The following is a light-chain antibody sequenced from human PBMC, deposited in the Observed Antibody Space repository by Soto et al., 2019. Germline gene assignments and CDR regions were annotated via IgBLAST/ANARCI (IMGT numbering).Light chain of an antibody. CDR2: GAS. CDR3: QQYDSSPRT. Sequence: EIVLTQSPGTLSLSPGERASLSCRASQTISSSHLAWYQQKPGQAPRLLIYGASSRATDIPGRFSGSGSGADFTLTISRLKPEDFAVYYCQQYDSSPRTFGPGTKVDIK. CDR1: QTISSSH. J-gene: IGKJ1*01. V-gene: IGKV3-20*01.